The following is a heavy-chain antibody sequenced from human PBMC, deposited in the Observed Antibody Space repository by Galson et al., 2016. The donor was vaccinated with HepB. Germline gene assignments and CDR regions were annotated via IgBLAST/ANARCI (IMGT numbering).Heavy chain of an antibody. D-gene: IGHD1-14*01. CDR2: ISFDGSNK. J-gene: IGHJ4*02. V-gene: IGHV3-30*04. Sequence: SLRLSCAASGFTFSTYAIHWVRQAPGKGLEWVAVISFDGSNKYYADSVRGRFTISRDNSNNMLYLQMNSLRVEDTAVYYCARDLWGDCRTTTCSHLDSWGQGTLVTVSS. CDR1: GFTFSTYA. CDR3: ARDLWGDCRTTTCSHLDS.